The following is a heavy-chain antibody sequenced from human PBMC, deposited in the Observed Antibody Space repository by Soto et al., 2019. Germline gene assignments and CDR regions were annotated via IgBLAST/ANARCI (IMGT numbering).Heavy chain of an antibody. J-gene: IGHJ6*02. D-gene: IGHD6-19*01. CDR2: ISSSSSTI. Sequence: GSLRLSCAASGFTFSSYSMNWVRQARGKGLVWVSYISSSSSTIYYADSVKGRFTISRDNAKNSLYLQMNSLRDEDTAVYYCARALQWSSGGYQDTNSVYYYYGMDVWGQGTTVTVSS. CDR3: ARALQWSSGGYQDTNSVYYYYGMDV. CDR1: GFTFSSYS. V-gene: IGHV3-48*02.